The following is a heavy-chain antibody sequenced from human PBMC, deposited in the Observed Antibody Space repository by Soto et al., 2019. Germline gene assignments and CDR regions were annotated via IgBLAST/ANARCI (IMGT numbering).Heavy chain of an antibody. Sequence: SETLSLTCAVSGGSISSYYWSWIRQPPGKGLEWIGYIYYSGSTNYNPSLKSRVTISVDTSKNQFSLKLSSVTAADTAVYYCARSEDSGYDLLVARTPSVPIAYWGQGTLVTVSS. CDR3: ARSEDSGYDLLVARTPSVPIAY. D-gene: IGHD5-12*01. CDR2: IYYSGST. CDR1: GGSISSYY. J-gene: IGHJ4*02. V-gene: IGHV4-59*01.